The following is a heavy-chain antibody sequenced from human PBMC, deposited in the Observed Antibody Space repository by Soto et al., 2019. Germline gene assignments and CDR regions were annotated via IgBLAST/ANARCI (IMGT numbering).Heavy chain of an antibody. V-gene: IGHV4-38-2*01. Sequence: SETLSLTCAVSGYSISSGYYWGWIRQPPGKGLEWIGSIYHTGNTYYNPSLKSRVTISVDTSRNQFSFRLSSVTAADTAVYYCARQYSSSEVFDPWGQGTLVTVSS. CDR3: ARQYSSSEVFDP. CDR1: GYSISSGYY. J-gene: IGHJ5*02. D-gene: IGHD6-6*01. CDR2: IYHTGNT.